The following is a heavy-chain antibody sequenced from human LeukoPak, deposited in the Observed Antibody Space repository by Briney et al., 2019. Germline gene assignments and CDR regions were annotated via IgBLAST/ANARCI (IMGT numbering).Heavy chain of an antibody. V-gene: IGHV3-20*04. CDR2: INGNGGST. D-gene: IGHD4/OR15-4a*01. CDR1: GFTFDDYG. Sequence: GGSLRLSCAASGFTFDDYGMRWVRHAPGKGLEWVSGINGNGGSTFYADSVKGRFTISGDNAKNSLYLQMNSLSAEDTALYYCARCKLGVDAYDIWGQGTMVTVSS. CDR3: ARCKLGVDAYDI. J-gene: IGHJ3*02.